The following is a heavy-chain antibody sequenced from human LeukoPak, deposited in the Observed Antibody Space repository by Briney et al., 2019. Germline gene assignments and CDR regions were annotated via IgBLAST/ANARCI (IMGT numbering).Heavy chain of an antibody. CDR3: TRNYDSSGYTTFGY. CDR1: GGSISTYY. Sequence: PSETLSLTCTVSGGSISTYYWSWIRQPPGKGLEWIGDNYYSGSTNYNPSLKSRVTIAVDTSKNHFSLKLSSVTAADTAVYYCTRNYDSSGYTTFGYWGRGTLVTVSS. CDR2: NYYSGST. V-gene: IGHV4-59*01. D-gene: IGHD3-22*01. J-gene: IGHJ4*02.